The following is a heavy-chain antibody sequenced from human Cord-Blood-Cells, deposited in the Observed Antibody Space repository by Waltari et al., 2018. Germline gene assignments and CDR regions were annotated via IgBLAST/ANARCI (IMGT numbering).Heavy chain of an antibody. Sequence: QVQLVQSGAEVKKPGASVKVSCKASGYTFTGYNMHWVRQAPGQGLEWMGWINPNSGGTNYAQKFEGRVTMTRDTSISTGYMEVSRLSSDDTAVYYCAREATRLFDYWGQGTLVTVSS. CDR1: GYTFTGYN. CDR2: INPNSGGT. V-gene: IGHV1-2*02. D-gene: IGHD1-1*01. CDR3: AREATRLFDY. J-gene: IGHJ4*02.